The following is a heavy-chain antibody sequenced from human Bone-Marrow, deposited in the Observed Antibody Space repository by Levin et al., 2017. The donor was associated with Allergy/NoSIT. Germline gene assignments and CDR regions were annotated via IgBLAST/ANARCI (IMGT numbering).Heavy chain of an antibody. CDR1: GFKFDNCA. J-gene: IGHJ4*01. CDR2: ISWNSGTI. Sequence: PGGSLRLSCEASGFKFDNCAMHWVRQAPGKGLEWVSGISWNSGTIEYGDSVKGRFTMSRDNAKNSLYLQMNSLTPDDTALYYCTKDRHFMVTGTLDQWGHGTLVTVSS. V-gene: IGHV3-9*01. CDR3: TKDRHFMVTGTLDQ. D-gene: IGHD1-7*01.